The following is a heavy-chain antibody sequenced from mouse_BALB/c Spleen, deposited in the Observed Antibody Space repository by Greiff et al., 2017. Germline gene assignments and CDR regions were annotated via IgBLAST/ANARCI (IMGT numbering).Heavy chain of an antibody. Sequence: EVQRVESGGGLVQPGGSLKLSCAASGFTFSSYGMSWVRQTPDKRLELVATINSNGGSTYYTDSVKGRFTIARDNAKNTLYLQMSSLKTEDTAMYFCATSPDWSYERGYYSMDYWGQGTSVTVSS. CDR2: INSNGGST. CDR1: GFTFSSYG. D-gene: IGHD1-1*01. J-gene: IGHJ4*01. V-gene: IGHV5-6-3*01. CDR3: ATSPDWSYERGYYSMDY.